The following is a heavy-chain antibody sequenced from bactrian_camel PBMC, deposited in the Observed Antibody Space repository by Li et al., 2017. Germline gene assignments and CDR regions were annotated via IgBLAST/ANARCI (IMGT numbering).Heavy chain of an antibody. CDR1: GSTDIYTDCT. CDR2: FLVNGST. V-gene: IGHV3S53*01. D-gene: IGHD6*01. J-gene: IGHJ6*01. CDR3: AADIPITAGSCTSPWRTTFV. Sequence: QVQLVESGGGSVQAGESLRLSCEASGSTDIYTDCTMAWYRQAPGKERELVSTFLVNGSTYYTDSVKGRFTISQNNAKNTVTLQMNSLKLEDTGMYYCAADIPITAGSCTSPWRTTFVIGARGPRSPSP.